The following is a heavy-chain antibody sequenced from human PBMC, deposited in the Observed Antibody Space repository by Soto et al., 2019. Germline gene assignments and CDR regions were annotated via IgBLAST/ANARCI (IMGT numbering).Heavy chain of an antibody. D-gene: IGHD2-21*01. V-gene: IGHV4-59*12. CDR3: ARDNVVPNDY. J-gene: IGHJ4*02. Sequence: SETLSLTCTVSGGSISSYYWIWIRQPPGKGLEWIGYIYYSGSTYYNPSLKSRVTISVDTSKNQFSLKLSSVTAADTAVYYCARDNVVPNDYSGQRTLVTVSS. CDR2: IYYSGST. CDR1: GGSISSYY.